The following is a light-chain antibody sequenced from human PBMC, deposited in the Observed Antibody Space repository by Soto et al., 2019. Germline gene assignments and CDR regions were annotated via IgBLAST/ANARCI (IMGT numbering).Light chain of an antibody. CDR1: QKIRNL. Sequence: DLQLTQSPSTLSAAVGDSVTITCRASQKIRNLLAWYQQKPGRAPKPLIFDASTLRTGVPSRFSGSGSGSEFNFTITGLQPDDFATYFCQQYYTYATFGHGTRLEIK. CDR3: QQYYTYAT. V-gene: IGKV1-5*01. J-gene: IGKJ5*01. CDR2: DAS.